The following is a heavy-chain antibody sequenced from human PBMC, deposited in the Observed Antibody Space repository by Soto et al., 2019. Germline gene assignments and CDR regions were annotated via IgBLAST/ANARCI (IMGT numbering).Heavy chain of an antibody. CDR1: GGSLSSGVYY. CDR2: MSYSGST. Sequence: PSETLSLTCSVSGGSLSSGVYYWGWIRQPPGKGLEWIGSMSYSGSTYYSPSLKSRVTISVDTSKNQFSLKLSSVTAADTAIYYCAIYARPHNFEGSKDSYTGGQETLFPFSS. D-gene: IGHD3-9*01. CDR3: AIYARPHNFEGSKDSYT. V-gene: IGHV4-39*01. J-gene: IGHJ4*02.